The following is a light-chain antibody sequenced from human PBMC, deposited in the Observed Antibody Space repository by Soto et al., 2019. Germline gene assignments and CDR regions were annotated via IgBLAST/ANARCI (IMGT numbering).Light chain of an antibody. Sequence: EIVMTQSPAILSVSQGEGATLSCRASQSVSSKLAWYQQKPGQTPSLLIYGTSTRATGIPARFSGSGSGTEFTLTISSLQPEDFAVYYCQQYDNWPLTFGQGTKVDIK. CDR2: GTS. CDR1: QSVSSK. J-gene: IGKJ1*01. V-gene: IGKV3D-15*01. CDR3: QQYDNWPLT.